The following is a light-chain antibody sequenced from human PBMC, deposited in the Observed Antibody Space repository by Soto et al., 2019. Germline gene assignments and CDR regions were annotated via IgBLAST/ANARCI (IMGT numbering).Light chain of an antibody. V-gene: IGKV3-15*01. Sequence: EIVMTQSPATLSVSPGERATLSCRASQSVSSNLAWYQQKPGQAPRLLIYGASTRATGIPARFSVSGSGTEFTLTISSLQSEDFAVYYCQQYNNWPRGYTFGQGTKLEIK. CDR1: QSVSSN. CDR3: QQYNNWPRGYT. CDR2: GAS. J-gene: IGKJ2*01.